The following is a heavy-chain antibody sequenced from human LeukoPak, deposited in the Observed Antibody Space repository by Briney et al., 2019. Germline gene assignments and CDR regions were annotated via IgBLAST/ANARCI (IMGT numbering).Heavy chain of an antibody. D-gene: IGHD5-18*01. V-gene: IGHV1-2*02. CDR2: INPNSGGT. CDR1: GYTFTGYY. CDR3: ARGPRGYSYAPGNWFDP. Sequence: GASLKVSCKASGYTFTGYYMHWVRQAPGQGLEWMGWINPNSGGTNYAQKFQGRVTITRDTSISTAYMELSRLRSDDTAVYYCARGPRGYSYAPGNWFDPWGQGTLVAVSS. J-gene: IGHJ5*02.